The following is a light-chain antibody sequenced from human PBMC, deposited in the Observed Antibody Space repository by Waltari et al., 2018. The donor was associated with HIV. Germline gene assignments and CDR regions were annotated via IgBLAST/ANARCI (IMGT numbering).Light chain of an antibody. CDR1: QSVSSN. CDR3: QQYNNWPPLT. V-gene: IGKV3-15*01. Sequence: EIVMTQSPATLSLSPGERVTLSCRASQSVSSNLAWYQQKPGQAPRLLIYGASTRATGIPARFSGSGSGTEFTLTISSLQSEDFAVYYCQQYNNWPPLTFGGGTKVEIE. J-gene: IGKJ4*01. CDR2: GAS.